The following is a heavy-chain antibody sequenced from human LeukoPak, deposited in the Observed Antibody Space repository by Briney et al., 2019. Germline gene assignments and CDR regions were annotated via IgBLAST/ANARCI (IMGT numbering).Heavy chain of an antibody. Sequence: GASVTVSCKASGYTFTSFGISWVRQAPGQGLEWMGWITAYNGNTNYAQELQGRVTMTTDTTTSTAYMELRSLRSDDTAVYYCARDLEYYYDSSGPYGMDVWGQGTTVSVSS. CDR1: GYTFTSFG. D-gene: IGHD3-22*01. J-gene: IGHJ6*02. V-gene: IGHV1-18*01. CDR2: ITAYNGNT. CDR3: ARDLEYYYDSSGPYGMDV.